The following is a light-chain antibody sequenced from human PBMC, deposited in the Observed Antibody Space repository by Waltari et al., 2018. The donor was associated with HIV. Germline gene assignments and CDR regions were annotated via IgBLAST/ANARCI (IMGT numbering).Light chain of an antibody. CDR1: SSDVGGYNY. Sequence: QSALTQPRSVSGSPGQSVTISCTGTSSDVGGYNYVSWYQQLPGKAPKLKRSELTERPSGVPDRFSGSNSGNTVSLTISGLQAEDEADYYCCSFAGSYTWLFGGGTKLTVL. CDR3: CSFAGSYTWL. J-gene: IGLJ2*01. V-gene: IGLV2-11*01. CDR2: ELT.